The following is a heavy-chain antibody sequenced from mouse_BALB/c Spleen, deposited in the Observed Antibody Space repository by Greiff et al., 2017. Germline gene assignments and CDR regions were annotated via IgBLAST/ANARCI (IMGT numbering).Heavy chain of an antibody. CDR2: INPGSGGT. CDR1: GYAFTNYL. Sequence: VQLQQSGAELVRPGTSVKVSCKASGYAFTNYLIEWVKQRPGQGLEWIGVINPGSGGTNYNEKFKGKATLTADKSSSTAYMQLSSLTSDDSAVYFCARCWESAMDYWGQGTSVTVSS. D-gene: IGHD4-1*01. J-gene: IGHJ4*01. CDR3: ARCWESAMDY. V-gene: IGHV1-54*03.